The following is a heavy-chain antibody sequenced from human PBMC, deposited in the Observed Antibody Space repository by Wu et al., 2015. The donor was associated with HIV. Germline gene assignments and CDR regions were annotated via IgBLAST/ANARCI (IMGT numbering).Heavy chain of an antibody. CDR3: VRGTETDTVGYYYYTLDV. J-gene: IGHJ6*02. D-gene: IGHD4-17*01. V-gene: IGHV1-69*11. Sequence: QVQLVQSGAEVRKPGSSVKVSCKASGGTFSRSGFSWVRQVPGQGFEWMGRIIPIHGAANYAQKFEGRVTITADESTSTAYMDLSSLTSEDTAVYYCVRGTETDTVGYYYYTLDVWGHGTTVTV. CDR2: IIPIHGAA. CDR1: GGTFSRSG.